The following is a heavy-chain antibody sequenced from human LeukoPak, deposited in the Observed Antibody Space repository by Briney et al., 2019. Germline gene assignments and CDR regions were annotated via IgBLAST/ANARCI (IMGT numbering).Heavy chain of an antibody. J-gene: IGHJ4*02. Sequence: SVTVSCKASGYTFTSYAMHWVRQAPGQGLEWMGGIIPIFGTANYAQKFQGRVTITADESTSTAYMELSSLRSEDTAVYYCARDRTTYYYDSSGYGPFDYWGQGTLVTVSS. D-gene: IGHD3-22*01. CDR1: GYTFTSYA. CDR3: ARDRTTYYYDSSGYGPFDY. CDR2: IIPIFGTA. V-gene: IGHV1-69*13.